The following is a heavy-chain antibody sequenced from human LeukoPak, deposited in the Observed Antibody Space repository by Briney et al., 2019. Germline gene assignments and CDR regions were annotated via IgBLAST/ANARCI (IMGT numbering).Heavy chain of an antibody. CDR3: LRWFDP. V-gene: IGHV3-53*01. J-gene: IGHJ5*02. CDR2: LSNSGTT. D-gene: IGHD3-16*01. Sequence: GGSLRLSCAASGFTLSSNYMSWVRQAPGKGLEWVSVLSNSGTTAYADSVKGRFTISRDNSKNTLYLQMNSLRAEDTAVYYCLRWFDPWGQGTLVTVSS. CDR1: GFTLSSNY.